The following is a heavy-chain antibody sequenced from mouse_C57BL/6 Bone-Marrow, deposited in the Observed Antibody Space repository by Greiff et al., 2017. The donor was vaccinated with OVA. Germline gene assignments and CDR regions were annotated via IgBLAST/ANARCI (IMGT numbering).Heavy chain of an antibody. J-gene: IGHJ4*01. V-gene: IGHV1-18*01. CDR3: ARRGTTVVADGYAMDY. CDR2: INPNNGGT. CDR1: GYTFTDYN. Sequence: VQLQQSGPELVKPGASVKIPCKASGYTFTDYNMDWVKQSHGKSLEWIGDINPNNGGTIYNQKFQGKATLTVDKSSSTAYMELRSLTSEDTAVYYCARRGTTVVADGYAMDYWGQGTSVTVSS. D-gene: IGHD1-1*01.